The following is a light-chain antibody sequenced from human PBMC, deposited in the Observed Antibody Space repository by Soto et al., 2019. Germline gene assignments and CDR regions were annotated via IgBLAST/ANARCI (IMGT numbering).Light chain of an antibody. CDR3: EQYYDTPFS. CDR2: CAS. CDR1: QSLLYSSNNKNY. J-gene: IGKJ3*01. Sequence: DIVMTQSPDSLAVSLGERATINCKSSQSLLYSSNNKNYVAWFQQKPGQPPNLLIYCASIRESVVPDRFSGSGSGTDFTLAISSLQAEDVAVDYCEQYYDTPFSVGRGTKVDI. V-gene: IGKV4-1*01.